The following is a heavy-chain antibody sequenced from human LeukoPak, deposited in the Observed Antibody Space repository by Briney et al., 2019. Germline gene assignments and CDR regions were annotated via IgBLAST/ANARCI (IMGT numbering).Heavy chain of an antibody. CDR3: ARNPGYSYGTVLFDY. J-gene: IGHJ4*02. V-gene: IGHV5-51*01. D-gene: IGHD5-18*01. CDR1: GYSFTSYW. CDR2: IYPGDSDT. Sequence: GESLKISCKGSGYSFTSYWIGWVRQLPGKGLEWMGIIYPGDSDTRYSPSFQSEVTISADKSISTAYLQWSSLKASDTAMYYCARNPGYSYGTVLFDYWGQGTLVTVSS.